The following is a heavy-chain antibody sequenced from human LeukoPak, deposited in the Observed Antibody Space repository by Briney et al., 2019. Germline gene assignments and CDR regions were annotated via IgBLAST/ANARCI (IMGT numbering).Heavy chain of an antibody. CDR2: IYSSGST. D-gene: IGHD3-22*01. V-gene: IGHV4-31*03. Sequence: SETLSLTCTVSGGSISSVGNYWTWIRQLPGKGLECIGYIYSSGSTYYNPSLARRVSISIDTSENQFALKLSSVTAADTAVYYCARVGSSGLYYSGSTDYSLYLDVWGKGTTVTVSS. CDR3: ARVGSSGLYYSGSTDYSLYLDV. CDR1: GGSISSVGNY. J-gene: IGHJ6*04.